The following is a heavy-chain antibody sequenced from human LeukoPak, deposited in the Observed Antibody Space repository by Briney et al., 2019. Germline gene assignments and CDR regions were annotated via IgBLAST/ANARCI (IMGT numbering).Heavy chain of an antibody. CDR1: GFIISDYY. CDR3: ARDEYSGSYYVYSY. CDR2: SSTSGSTI. D-gene: IGHD1-26*01. J-gene: IGHJ4*02. Sequence: GGSLRLSCAASGFIISDYYMSWIRQAPGKGLEWPSYSSTSGSTISYADSVKGRFTISRDNAKNSLYLQMNSRRAEDTAVYYCARDEYSGSYYVYSYWGQGTLCTVSS. V-gene: IGHV3-11*04.